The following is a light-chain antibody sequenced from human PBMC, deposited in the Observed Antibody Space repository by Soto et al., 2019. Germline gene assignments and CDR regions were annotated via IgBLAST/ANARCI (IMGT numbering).Light chain of an antibody. CDR2: KAS. CDR3: HHYNSGGLT. J-gene: IGKJ3*01. CDR1: QSISSW. V-gene: IGKV1-5*03. Sequence: DIEMTQSPSTLSASVGDTVTITCRASQSISSWLAWYQQKPGKAPKLLIYKASSLESGVPSRFSGSGSGTEFTLTISSLQPDDFATYYCHHYNSGGLTFGPGTKVDIK.